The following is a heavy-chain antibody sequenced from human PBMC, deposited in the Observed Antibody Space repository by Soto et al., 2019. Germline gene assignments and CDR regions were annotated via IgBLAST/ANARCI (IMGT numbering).Heavy chain of an antibody. J-gene: IGHJ4*02. CDR1: GYTFDIYG. D-gene: IGHD3-10*01. CDR3: ARDRSYYYETSGYPFDY. Sequence: QVKLVQSGGEVRKPGASVKVSCKASGYTFDIYGISWVRQVPGQGPEWMGWISADNGDTKYAQKFHDRVTMTTDTSTSTAYMELRNLKSDDTAVYFCARDRSYYYETSGYPFDYWGQGTLVTVSS. CDR2: ISADNGDT. V-gene: IGHV1-18*01.